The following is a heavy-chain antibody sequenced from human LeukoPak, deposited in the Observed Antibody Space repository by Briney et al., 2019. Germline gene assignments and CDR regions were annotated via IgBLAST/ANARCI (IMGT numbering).Heavy chain of an antibody. D-gene: IGHD6-6*01. J-gene: IGHJ5*02. CDR1: GGSISSHY. Sequence: SETLSLTCTVSGGSISSHYWSWIRQPPGKGLEWIGYIYYSGSTNYNPSLKSRVTISVDTPRNQFSLKLSSVTAADTAVYYCARDRGIAARSWFDPWGQGTLVTVSS. CDR2: IYYSGST. V-gene: IGHV4-59*11. CDR3: ARDRGIAARSWFDP.